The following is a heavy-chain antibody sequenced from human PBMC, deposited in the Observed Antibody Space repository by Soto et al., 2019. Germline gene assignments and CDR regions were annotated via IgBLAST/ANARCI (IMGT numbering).Heavy chain of an antibody. CDR3: ARLSSRGWSPKTFAY. CDR2: IHSSGGT. J-gene: IGHJ4*02. V-gene: IGHV4-59*01. CDR1: GGSIARCY. Sequence: PLPESAPGLVMPSVTLSLTCTVSGGSIARCYWCWIRPPPAPGLQWIGYIHSSGGTNYNPSRQRRVTISIDTSKKQFSLKLSSVTAADTAVYYCARLSSRGWSPKTFAYWGQGTLGTVSA. D-gene: IGHD6-19*01.